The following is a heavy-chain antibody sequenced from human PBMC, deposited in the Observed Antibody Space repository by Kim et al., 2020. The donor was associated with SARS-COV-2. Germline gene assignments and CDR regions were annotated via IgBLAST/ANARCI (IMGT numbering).Heavy chain of an antibody. CDR3: ARSGRTSGSYRGDYYYYYGMDV. D-gene: IGHD1-26*01. Sequence: SETLSLTCAVYGGSFSGYYWSWIRQPPGKGLEWIGEINHSGSTNYNPSLKSRVTISVDTSKNQFSLKLSSVTAADTAVYYCARSGRTSGSYRGDYYYYYGMDVWGQGTTVTVSS. CDR1: GGSFSGYY. J-gene: IGHJ6*02. V-gene: IGHV4-34*01. CDR2: INHSGST.